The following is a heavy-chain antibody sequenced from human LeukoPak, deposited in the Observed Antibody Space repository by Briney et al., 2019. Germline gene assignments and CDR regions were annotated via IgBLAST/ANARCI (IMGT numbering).Heavy chain of an antibody. D-gene: IGHD3-9*01. CDR3: ARDYDMHNWFDP. J-gene: IGHJ5*02. CDR2: INPNSGGT. Sequence: ASVKVSCTASGYTFTGYYMHWVRQAPGQGLEWMGWINPNSGGTNYAQKFQGRVTMTRDTSISTAYMELSRLRPDDTAVYYCARDYDMHNWFDPWGQGTLVTVSS. CDR1: GYTFTGYY. V-gene: IGHV1-2*02.